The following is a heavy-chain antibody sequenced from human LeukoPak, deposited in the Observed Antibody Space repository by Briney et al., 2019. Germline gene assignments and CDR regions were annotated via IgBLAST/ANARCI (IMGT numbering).Heavy chain of an antibody. CDR2: IYYSGST. V-gene: IGHV4-59*01. Sequence: SETLSLTCTVSGGSISSYYWTWIRQPPGAGLEWIGYIYYSGSTNYNPSLKSRGTISVDTSKNQFSLKLSSVTAADTAVYYCARTQDYGGPDAFDIWGQGTMVTVSS. CDR1: GGSISSYY. D-gene: IGHD4-23*01. J-gene: IGHJ3*02. CDR3: ARTQDYGGPDAFDI.